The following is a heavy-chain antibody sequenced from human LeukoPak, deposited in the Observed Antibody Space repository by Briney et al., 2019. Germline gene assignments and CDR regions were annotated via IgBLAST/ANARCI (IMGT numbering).Heavy chain of an antibody. D-gene: IGHD3-22*01. V-gene: IGHV1-18*01. CDR2: ISAYNGNT. CDR3: ARGEDYYDSSGYQPSAIWGAFDI. Sequence: GASVKVSCEASGYTFTSYGISWVRQAPGQGLEWMGWISAYNGNTNYAQKLQGRVTMTTDTSTSTAYMELRSLRSDDTAVYYCARGEDYYDSSGYQPSAIWGAFDIWGQGTMVTVSS. J-gene: IGHJ3*02. CDR1: GYTFTSYG.